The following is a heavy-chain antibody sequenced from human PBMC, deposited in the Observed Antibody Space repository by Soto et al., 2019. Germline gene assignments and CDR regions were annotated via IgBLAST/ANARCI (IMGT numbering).Heavy chain of an antibody. CDR2: IAYEASNA. V-gene: IGHV3-30-3*01. J-gene: IGHJ6*02. Sequence: QVQLVESGGGVVQPGGSLRLSCAASGFTFRNHAMHWVRQAPGKGLECLAVIAYEASNASYRYSVKGRFTISRDKSKSKLYLRMNRLRSEGTGVYYCARGDREDILVVVGARPGEYGIDIWGQGTTVTVSS. CDR3: ARGDREDILVVVGARPGEYGIDI. D-gene: IGHD2-15*01. CDR1: GFTFRNHA.